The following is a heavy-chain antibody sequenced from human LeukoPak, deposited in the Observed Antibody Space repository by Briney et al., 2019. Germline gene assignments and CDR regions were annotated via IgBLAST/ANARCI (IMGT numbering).Heavy chain of an antibody. D-gene: IGHD3-22*01. CDR1: GFTFSSYG. Sequence: PGVSLRLSCVASGFTFSSYGMHWVRQAPGKGLESVAVIWYDGTNKYYADSVKGRFTISRDSSKNTLYLQMNSLRAEDTAIYYCARAAYDNSGYLTLWGQGTLVTVSS. J-gene: IGHJ4*02. CDR3: ARAAYDNSGYLTL. CDR2: IWYDGTNK. V-gene: IGHV3-33*01.